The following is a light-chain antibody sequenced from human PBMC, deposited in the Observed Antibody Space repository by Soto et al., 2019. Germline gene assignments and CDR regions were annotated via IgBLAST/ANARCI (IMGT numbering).Light chain of an antibody. CDR3: QQYNNWPPWT. Sequence: TQSPATLSVSPGERATLSCRASQSVTTNMAWYQQKPGQAPRLLIYGASTRATGIPARFSGSGSGTDFTLTISSLQSEDFAVYYCQQYNNWPPWTFGQGTKVDIK. J-gene: IGKJ1*01. V-gene: IGKV3-15*01. CDR2: GAS. CDR1: QSVTTN.